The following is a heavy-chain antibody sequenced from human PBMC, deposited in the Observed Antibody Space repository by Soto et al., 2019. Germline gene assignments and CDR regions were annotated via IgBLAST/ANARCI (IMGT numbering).Heavy chain of an antibody. V-gene: IGHV3-23*01. CDR2: ISGGGGST. J-gene: IGHJ4*02. CDR3: AKDADIVVVPAAIYYFDY. Sequence: GGSLRLSCAASGFTFSSYAMSWVRQAPGKGLEWVSAISGGGGSTYYADSVKGRFTISRDNSKNTLYLQMNSLRAEDTAVSYCAKDADIVVVPAAIYYFDYWGQGTLVTVSS. CDR1: GFTFSSYA. D-gene: IGHD2-2*02.